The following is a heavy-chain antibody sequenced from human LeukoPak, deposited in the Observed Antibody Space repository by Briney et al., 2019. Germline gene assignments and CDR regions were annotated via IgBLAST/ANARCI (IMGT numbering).Heavy chain of an antibody. CDR3: ARAPVPNYYDSSGYSGRMAFGI. CDR2: IYHSGST. J-gene: IGHJ3*02. Sequence: PSETLSLTCAVSGVSISSGGYSWSWFRQPPGKGLEWFGYIYHSGSTYYNPSLKSRVTISVDRSKNQFSLKLSSVTAADTAVYYCARAPVPNYYDSSGYSGRMAFGIWGQGTMVTVSS. D-gene: IGHD3-22*01. CDR1: GVSISSGGYS. V-gene: IGHV4-30-2*01.